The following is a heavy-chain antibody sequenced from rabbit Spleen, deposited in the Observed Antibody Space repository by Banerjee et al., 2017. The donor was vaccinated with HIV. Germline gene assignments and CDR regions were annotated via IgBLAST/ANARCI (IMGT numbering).Heavy chain of an antibody. D-gene: IGHD2-1*01. V-gene: IGHV1S40*01. J-gene: IGHJ4*01. CDR1: GVSFSISSY. Sequence: QSLEESGGDLVKPGASLTLTCTASGVSFSISSYMCWVRQAPGKGLEWIACIDAGSSGFTYFAGWAKGRFTISKTSSTTVTLQMTSLTAADTATYFCARGSAAMAMVITGFYLTLWGQGTLVTVS. CDR3: ARGSAAMAMVITGFYLTL. CDR2: IDAGSSGFT.